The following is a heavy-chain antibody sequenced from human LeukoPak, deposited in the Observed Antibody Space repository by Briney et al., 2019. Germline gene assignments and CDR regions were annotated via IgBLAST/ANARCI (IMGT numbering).Heavy chain of an antibody. D-gene: IGHD3-3*01. V-gene: IGHV3-74*01. CDR3: ARSRGLLLPEY. J-gene: IGHJ4*02. Sequence: GGSLILSCAASGLTFSTYWMHWVRQAPGKGLVWVSRINSDGGSTSYADSVKGRFTISRDNAKNTLDLQMNSLRAEDTAVYYCARSRGLLLPEYWGQGTLVTVSS. CDR1: GLTFSTYW. CDR2: INSDGGST.